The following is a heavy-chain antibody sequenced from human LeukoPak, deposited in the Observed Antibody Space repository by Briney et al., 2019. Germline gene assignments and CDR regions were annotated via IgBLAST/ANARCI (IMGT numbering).Heavy chain of an antibody. J-gene: IGHJ4*02. CDR2: IKQDGSEK. D-gene: IGHD6-13*01. CDR3: ARVGALSSSWLLY. V-gene: IGHV3-7*01. CDR1: GFTFSSYW. Sequence: GGSLRLSCAASGFTFSSYWMSWVRQAPGKGLEWVANIKQDGSEKYYVDSVKGRFTISRDNAKNSLYLQMNSLRTEDTAVYFCARVGALSSSWLLYWGQGTLVTVSS.